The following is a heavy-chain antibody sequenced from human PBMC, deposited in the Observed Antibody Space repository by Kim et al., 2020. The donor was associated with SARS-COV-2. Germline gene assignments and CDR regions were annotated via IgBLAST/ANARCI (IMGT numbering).Heavy chain of an antibody. V-gene: IGHV3-9*01. CDR3: AKDIGGGQQLVNPGFDY. CDR2: ISWNSGSI. D-gene: IGHD6-13*01. Sequence: GGSLRLSCAASGFTFDDYAMHWVRQAPGKGLEWVSGISWNSGSIGYADSVKGRFTISRDNAKNSLYLQMNSLRAEDTALYYCAKDIGGGQQLVNPGFDYWGQEPWSPSPQ. CDR1: GFTFDDYA. J-gene: IGHJ4*01.